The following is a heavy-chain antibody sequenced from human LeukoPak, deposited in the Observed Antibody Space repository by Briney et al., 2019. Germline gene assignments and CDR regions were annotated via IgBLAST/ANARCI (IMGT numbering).Heavy chain of an antibody. CDR1: VRSISNYY. J-gene: IGHJ4*02. CDR3: ARASYSSGYYDLDY. Sequence: SDTLSFTCSLSVRSISNYYWSCLRQPPGKGLEWMGYIFTGGSSNYSPSLKSRVTISIDTSKNHFSLKLRSVTAADTAVYYCARASYSSGYYDLDYWGQGTLVTVSS. V-gene: IGHV4-59*07. D-gene: IGHD3-22*01. CDR2: IFTGGSS.